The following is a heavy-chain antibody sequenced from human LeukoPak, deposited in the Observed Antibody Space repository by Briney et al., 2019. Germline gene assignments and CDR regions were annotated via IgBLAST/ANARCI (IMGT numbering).Heavy chain of an antibody. CDR3: ARATLDN. J-gene: IGHJ4*02. V-gene: IGHV3-53*05. CDR1: GFSVSSNY. Sequence: GGSLTLSCAASGFSVSSNYISWVRHAPGKGLEWVAVIYSGGSTKYADCVKARFTSSRDSSKNTVYPQMNRLSAEDPAVYYCARATLDNWGQGTMVTVSS. CDR2: IYSGGST.